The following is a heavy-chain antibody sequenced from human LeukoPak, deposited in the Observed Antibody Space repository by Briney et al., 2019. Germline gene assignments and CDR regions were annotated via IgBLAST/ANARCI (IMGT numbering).Heavy chain of an antibody. Sequence: GGSLRLSCAASGFIFSDHVMDWVRQAPGKGLEWVGRIRSKPRGSTTEYAASVKGRVTISRDDVKNSMFLQIDSLRAEDTAVYYCTDSDIDNDYRFFETWGQGTLVIVSS. J-gene: IGHJ5*02. D-gene: IGHD5-12*01. CDR2: IRSKPRGSTT. V-gene: IGHV3-72*01. CDR3: TDSDIDNDYRFFET. CDR1: GFIFSDHV.